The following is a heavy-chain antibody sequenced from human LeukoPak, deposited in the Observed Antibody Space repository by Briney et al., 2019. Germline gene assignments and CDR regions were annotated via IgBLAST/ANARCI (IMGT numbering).Heavy chain of an antibody. D-gene: IGHD6-13*01. CDR1: GYSSTTYC. CDR3: ARSGQWAAAVHNWFDP. CDR2: IFHGDSDT. Sequence: GQSLNISCTGPGYSSTTYCMRWAGQVSRQGLGWIGFIFHGDSDTRYSPSFQGQVTISADKSISTAYLQWSSLKASDTAMYYCARSGQWAAAVHNWFDPWGQGTLVTVSS. J-gene: IGHJ5*02. V-gene: IGHV5-51*01.